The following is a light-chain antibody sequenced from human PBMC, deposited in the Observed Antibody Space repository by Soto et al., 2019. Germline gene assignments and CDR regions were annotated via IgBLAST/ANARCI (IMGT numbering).Light chain of an antibody. Sequence: DIQMTQSPSTVSAYVGDSVTITCRASQSITTWLAWYQQRPGKAPKLLIYDVSSLQSGVPSRFSGRRSGTEFTLTISSLQPEDFASYYCLQDYGDSWTFGQGTKVDI. CDR3: LQDYGDSWT. CDR1: QSITTW. J-gene: IGKJ1*01. V-gene: IGKV1-5*01. CDR2: DVS.